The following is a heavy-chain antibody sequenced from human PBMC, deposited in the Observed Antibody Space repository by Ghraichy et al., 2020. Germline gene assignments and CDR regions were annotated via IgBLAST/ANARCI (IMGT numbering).Heavy chain of an antibody. CDR3: TRAPGITGTTSQENYGMDV. V-gene: IGHV3-66*01. J-gene: IGHJ6*02. CDR1: GFTVYSNY. Sequence: LSLTCAASGFTVYSNYMSWVRQAPGKGLEWVSVIYSAGSTYYADSMKGRFTSSRDISKNTVYLQMNSLRVEDTALYYCTRAPGITGTTSQENYGMDVWGQGTTVTVSS. D-gene: IGHD1-7*01. CDR2: IYSAGST.